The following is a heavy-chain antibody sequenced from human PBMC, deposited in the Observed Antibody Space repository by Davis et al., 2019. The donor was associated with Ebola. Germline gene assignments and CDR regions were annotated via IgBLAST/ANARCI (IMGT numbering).Heavy chain of an antibody. V-gene: IGHV4-4*07. CDR1: GASISSYY. CDR3: AKWGSVAGDYYDGMDV. D-gene: IGHD6-19*01. Sequence: PSETLSLTCTVSGASISSYYWSWIRQPAGKGLEWIGRVFVSGSTNYNPSLKSRVSMTVATSKNQFSLKLSSVTAADTAVYYCAKWGSVAGDYYDGMDVWGPGTTVIVSS. J-gene: IGHJ6*02. CDR2: VFVSGST.